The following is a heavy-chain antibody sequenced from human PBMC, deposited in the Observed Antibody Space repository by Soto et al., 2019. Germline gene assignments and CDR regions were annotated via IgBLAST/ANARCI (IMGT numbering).Heavy chain of an antibody. Sequence: GGSLRLSCAASGFTFTNYTMSWVRQAPGKGLEWVSAISGSGGSTHYADSVKGRFTISRDNSKNTLYLQMNSLRAEDTAVYYCAKDRRSEGPFQHWGQGTLVTVSS. CDR2: ISGSGGST. V-gene: IGHV3-23*01. J-gene: IGHJ1*01. CDR1: GFTFTNYT. CDR3: AKDRRSEGPFQH.